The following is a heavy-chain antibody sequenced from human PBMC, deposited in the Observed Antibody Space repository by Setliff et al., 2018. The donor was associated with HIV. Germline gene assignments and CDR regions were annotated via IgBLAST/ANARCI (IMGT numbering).Heavy chain of an antibody. CDR3: ARGRFHRLHRPYSGSGSLGIQYFDY. J-gene: IGHJ4*02. D-gene: IGHD3-10*01. CDR2: IYHSEST. V-gene: IGHV4-38-2*01. Sequence: PSETLSLTCDVSGFSISSGYYWGWIRQPPGKGLEWIGSIYHSESTNYNPSLKSRVTLSVDTSKSQFSLRLNSVTATDTALYYCARGRFHRLHRPYSGSGSLGIQYFDYWGQGTLVTVSS. CDR1: GFSISSGYY.